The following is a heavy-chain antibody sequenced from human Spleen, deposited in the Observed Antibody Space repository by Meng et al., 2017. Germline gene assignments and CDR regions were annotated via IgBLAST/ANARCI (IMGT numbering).Heavy chain of an antibody. CDR1: GDSVRTGSFY. CDR3: ATMVRQRGVFDS. Sequence: SETLSLTCAVSGDSVRTGSFYWSWIRQSPGRGLEWIGSIYHSGITNTNENPSLKSRVTISIDTSKNQFSLKLTSVTAADTAVYYCATMVRQRGVFDSWGQGTPVTVSS. CDR2: IYHSGITNT. V-gene: IGHV4-61*01. J-gene: IGHJ4*02. D-gene: IGHD2-8*01.